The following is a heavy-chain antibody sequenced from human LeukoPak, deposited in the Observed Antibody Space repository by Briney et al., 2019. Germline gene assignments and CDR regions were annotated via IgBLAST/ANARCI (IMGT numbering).Heavy chain of an antibody. J-gene: IGHJ4*02. Sequence: PSEPLSLTCAVYGGSFSGYYWSWIRQPPGKGLEWIGEINHSGSTNYNPSLKSRVTISVDTSKNQFSLKLSSVTAADTAVYYCARSGELADDYWGQGTLVTVSS. CDR3: ARSGELADDY. CDR1: GGSFSGYY. V-gene: IGHV4-34*01. CDR2: INHSGST. D-gene: IGHD1-7*01.